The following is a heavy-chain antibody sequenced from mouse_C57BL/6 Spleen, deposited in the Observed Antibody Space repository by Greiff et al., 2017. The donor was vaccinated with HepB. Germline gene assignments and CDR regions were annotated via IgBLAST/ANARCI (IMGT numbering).Heavy chain of an antibody. CDR3: ARGDGNYYAMDY. CDR2: IDPSDSYT. D-gene: IGHD2-1*01. J-gene: IGHJ4*01. V-gene: IGHV1-59*01. CDR1: GYTFTSYW. Sequence: QVQLQQPGAELVRPGTSVKLSCKASGYTFTSYWMHWVKQRPGQGLEWIGVIDPSDSYTNYNQKFKGKATLTVDTSSSTAYMQLSSLTSEDSAVYYCARGDGNYYAMDYWGQGTSVTVSS.